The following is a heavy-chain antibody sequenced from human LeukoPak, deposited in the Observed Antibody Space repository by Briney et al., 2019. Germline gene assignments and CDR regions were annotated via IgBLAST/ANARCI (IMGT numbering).Heavy chain of an antibody. CDR2: IYYTGAT. Sequence: SETLSLTCTVSSGSIGSFYWSWIRLPPGKGLEWIGHIYYTGATYYNPSLKSRVTISLDTSKNQFSLKLSSVTAADAAVYYCARAGYSYGTGYYFDYWGQGALVTVSS. V-gene: IGHV4-59*01. J-gene: IGHJ4*02. CDR1: SGSIGSFY. CDR3: ARAGYSYGTGYYFDY. D-gene: IGHD5-18*01.